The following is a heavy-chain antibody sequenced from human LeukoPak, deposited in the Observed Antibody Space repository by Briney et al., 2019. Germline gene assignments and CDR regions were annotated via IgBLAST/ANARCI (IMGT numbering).Heavy chain of an antibody. CDR2: INPSGGST. V-gene: IGHV1-46*01. CDR3: ARATPYYYDSSGYYNIDY. CDR1: GYTFTSYY. D-gene: IGHD3-22*01. J-gene: IGHJ4*02. Sequence: ASVKVSCKASGYTFTSYYMHWVRQAPGQGLEWMGIINPSGGSTSYAQKFRGRVTMTRDTSTSTVYMELSSLRSEDTAVYYCARATPYYYDSSGYYNIDYWGQGTLVTVSS.